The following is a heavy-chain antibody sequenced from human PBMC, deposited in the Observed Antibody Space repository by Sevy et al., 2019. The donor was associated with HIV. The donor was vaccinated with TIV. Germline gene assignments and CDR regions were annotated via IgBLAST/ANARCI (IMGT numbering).Heavy chain of an antibody. Sequence: GGSLRLSCAASGFTVSSNYMSWVRQAPGKGLEWVSVIYSGGSTYYADSVKGRLTISRDNSKNTLYLQMNSLRAEDTAVYYCARESLGYYDSSGYYNYWGQGTLVTVSS. CDR3: ARESLGYYDSSGYYNY. V-gene: IGHV3-66*01. CDR1: GFTVSSNY. J-gene: IGHJ4*02. CDR2: IYSGGST. D-gene: IGHD3-22*01.